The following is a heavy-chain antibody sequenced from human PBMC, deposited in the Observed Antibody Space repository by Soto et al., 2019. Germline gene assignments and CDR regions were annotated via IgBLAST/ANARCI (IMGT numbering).Heavy chain of an antibody. CDR3: AKYRRTEAEGFTLDY. CDR1: GDSINNYY. J-gene: IGHJ4*02. Sequence: SETLSLICTVSGDSINNYYWSWIRQPPGKRLEWIGYIYYTGSTTYNPSLESRVTMSVDTSKNQFSLKLSSVNAADTAVYYCAKYRRTEAEGFTLDYWGRGTLVTVSS. V-gene: IGHV4-59*01. D-gene: IGHD6-13*01. CDR2: IYYTGST.